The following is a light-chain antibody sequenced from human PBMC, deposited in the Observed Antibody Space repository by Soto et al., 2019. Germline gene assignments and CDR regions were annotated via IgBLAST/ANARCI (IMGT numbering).Light chain of an antibody. J-gene: IGKJ3*01. CDR2: AAS. CDR3: QQFYSYPLT. Sequence: IQLTQSPSSLSASVGDRVTITCRASQVIDKDLAWYQQKPGKAPSLLIYAASSVQHGVPSRFSGSGSGTDFTLTINSLQPADVATYFCQQFYSYPLTFGPGTKVDLK. CDR1: QVIDKD. V-gene: IGKV1-9*01.